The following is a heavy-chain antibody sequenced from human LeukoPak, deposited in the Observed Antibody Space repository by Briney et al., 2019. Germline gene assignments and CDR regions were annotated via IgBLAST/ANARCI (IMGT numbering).Heavy chain of an antibody. CDR2: IYSGGST. CDR3: ARDPPYYYDSSGII. D-gene: IGHD3-22*01. Sequence: GGSLRLSCAASGFTVSSNYMSWVRQAPGKGLEWVSVIYSGGSTYYADSVKGRFTISRDNSKNTLYLQMNSLRAEDTAVYYCARDPPYYYDSSGIIWGQGTLVTVSS. J-gene: IGHJ4*02. V-gene: IGHV3-53*01. CDR1: GFTVSSNY.